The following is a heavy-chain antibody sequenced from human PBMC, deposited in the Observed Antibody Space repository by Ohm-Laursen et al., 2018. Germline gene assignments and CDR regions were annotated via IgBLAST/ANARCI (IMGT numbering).Heavy chain of an antibody. J-gene: IGHJ4*02. CDR1: GDIFSSYA. D-gene: IGHD2-15*01. V-gene: IGHV1-69*05. CDR2: IIPIFGTP. Sequence: ASVKVSCKASGDIFSSYAIHWVRQAPGQGLEYLGGIIPIFGTPDYAQSFQGRVTITTDDSTSTAHMELSSLRSEDTAIYYCVRGCLGGSCYTFDYWGQGTLLTVSS. CDR3: VRGCLGGSCYTFDY.